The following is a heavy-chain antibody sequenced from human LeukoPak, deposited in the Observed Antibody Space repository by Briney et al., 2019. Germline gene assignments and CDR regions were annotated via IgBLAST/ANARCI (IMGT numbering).Heavy chain of an antibody. D-gene: IGHD3-9*01. V-gene: IGHV4-39*01. Sequence: SETLSLTCAVYGASISGSGYYCGWIRQPPGKGLHWIWNIYSRGSTYYNASLQSRVTLSIYPYKNQFSLRLSSVSAADTAMYYCARQYSDILTGYHRGELCWYFDLWGRGTLVTVSS. J-gene: IGHJ2*01. CDR3: ARQYSDILTGYHRGELCWYFDL. CDR2: IYSRGST. CDR1: GASISGSGYY.